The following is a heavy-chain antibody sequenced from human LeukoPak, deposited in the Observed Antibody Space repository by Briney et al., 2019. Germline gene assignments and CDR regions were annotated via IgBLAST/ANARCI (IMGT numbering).Heavy chain of an antibody. CDR1: GGSISSSSYY. J-gene: IGHJ4*02. CDR3: ARHPYYDFWSGYPFALYYFDY. D-gene: IGHD3-3*01. CDR2: IYYSGST. Sequence: PSETLSLTCTVSGGSISSSSYYWGWIRQPQGKGLEWIGSIYYSGSTYYNPSLKSRVTISVDTSKNQFSLKLSSVTAADTAVYYCARHPYYDFWSGYPFALYYFDYWGQGTQVTVSS. V-gene: IGHV4-39*01.